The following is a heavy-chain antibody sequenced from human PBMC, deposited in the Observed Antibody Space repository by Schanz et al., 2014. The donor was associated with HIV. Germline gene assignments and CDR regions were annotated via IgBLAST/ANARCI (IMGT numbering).Heavy chain of an antibody. D-gene: IGHD6-19*01. CDR3: AREGESSGRAGLFDL. CDR2: MWYDESHK. J-gene: IGHJ3*01. CDR1: GFMFSSYG. V-gene: IGHV3-33*08. Sequence: VQLLESGGGLVQPGGSLRLSCAASGFMFSSYGMSWVRQAPGKGLEWVAAMWYDESHKGYADSVKGRFTISRDNSKNTLYLEMNSLRPEDTAVYYCAREGESSGRAGLFDLWGQGAMVTVSS.